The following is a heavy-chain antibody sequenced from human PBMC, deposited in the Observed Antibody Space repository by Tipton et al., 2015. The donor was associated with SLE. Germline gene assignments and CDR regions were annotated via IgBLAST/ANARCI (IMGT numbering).Heavy chain of an antibody. CDR1: GFSFDDYG. Sequence: SLRLSCAISGFSFDDYGMHWVRQAPGKGLEWVAVIWYDGSNKYYADSVKGRFTISRDESKNTLYLRMTSLRPEDTARYYCAKDFDSFVRGVLIFDYWGQGTPVTVSS. V-gene: IGHV3-30*18. D-gene: IGHD3-10*01. CDR3: AKDFDSFVRGVLIFDY. CDR2: IWYDGSNK. J-gene: IGHJ4*02.